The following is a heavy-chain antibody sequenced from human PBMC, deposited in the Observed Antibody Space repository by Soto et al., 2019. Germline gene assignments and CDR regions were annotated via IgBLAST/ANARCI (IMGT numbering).Heavy chain of an antibody. V-gene: IGHV1-69*01. CDR3: ARSQGSSTSLEIYYSCYYGMDV. CDR1: GGTFSSYA. Sequence: QVQLVQSGAEVKKPGSSVKVSCKASGGTFSSYAISWVRQAPGQGLEWMGGIIPISDTTNYAQKFQGRVTITPDESTSTAYMELSSLRSEDTAVYYGARSQGSSTSLEIYYSCYYGMDVWGQGTTVTVSS. CDR2: IIPISDTT. J-gene: IGHJ6*02. D-gene: IGHD2-2*01.